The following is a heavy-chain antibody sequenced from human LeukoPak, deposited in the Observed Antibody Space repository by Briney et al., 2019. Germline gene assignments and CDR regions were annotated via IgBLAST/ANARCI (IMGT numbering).Heavy chain of an antibody. V-gene: IGHV1-69*04. CDR3: ARDGFQGYYYMDV. CDR2: IIPILGIA. CDR1: GGTFSSYA. J-gene: IGHJ6*03. Sequence: ASVKVSCKASGGTFSSYAISWVRQAPGQGLEWMGRIIPILGIANYAQKFQGRVTITADESTSTAYMELSGLRSEDTAVYYCARDGFQGYYYMDVWGKGTTVTVSS. D-gene: IGHD2/OR15-2a*01.